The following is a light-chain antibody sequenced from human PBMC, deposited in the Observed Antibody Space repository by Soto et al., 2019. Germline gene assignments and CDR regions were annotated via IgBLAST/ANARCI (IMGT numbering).Light chain of an antibody. CDR1: SSDVGGYNY. V-gene: IGLV2-14*01. CDR2: EVT. Sequence: QSVLTRPASVSGSPGQSITISCTGTSSDVGGYNYVSWYQQHPGKAPKLMIYEVTNRPSGVSDRFSGSKSGNTASLTISGLQAEDEADYYCGSYTTSSTWVFGGGTKLTVL. J-gene: IGLJ3*02. CDR3: GSYTTSSTWV.